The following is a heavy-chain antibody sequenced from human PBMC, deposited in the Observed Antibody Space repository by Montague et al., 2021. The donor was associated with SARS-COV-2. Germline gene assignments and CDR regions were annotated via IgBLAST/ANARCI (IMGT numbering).Heavy chain of an antibody. CDR1: GFTFSDYY. D-gene: IGHD1-1*01. CDR2: ISSSSSYT. J-gene: IGHJ6*02. Sequence: SLRLSCAASGFTFSDYYMSWIRQAPGKGLEWVSYISSSSSYTDYADSVKGRFTISRDNAKNSLYLQMNSLRAEDTAVYYCARGGTNDGYGMDVWGQGATVTVSS. CDR3: ARGGTNDGYGMDV. V-gene: IGHV3-11*05.